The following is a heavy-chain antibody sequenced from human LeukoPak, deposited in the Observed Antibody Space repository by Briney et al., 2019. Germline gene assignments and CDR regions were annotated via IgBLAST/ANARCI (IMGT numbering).Heavy chain of an antibody. V-gene: IGHV1-46*01. CDR1: GYTFTSYY. CDR3: ASQIWFGESYYYYGMDV. J-gene: IGHJ6*02. CDR2: INPSGGST. D-gene: IGHD3-10*01. Sequence: ASVKVSCKASGYTFTSYYMHWVRQAPGQGLEWMGIINPSGGSTSYAQKFQGRVTMTRDTSTSTVYMELSSLRSEDTAVYYCASQIWFGESYYYYGMDVWGQGTMVTVSS.